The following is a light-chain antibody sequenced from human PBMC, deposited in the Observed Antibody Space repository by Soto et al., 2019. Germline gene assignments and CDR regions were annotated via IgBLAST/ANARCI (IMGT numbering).Light chain of an antibody. CDR2: GAS. Sequence: EIVMTQSPATLSVSPGERATLSCRASQSVSISLAWYQQKPGQAPRLLIYGASTRATGIPARFSGSGSGTEFTLTISSLQSEDFAVYYCQQYNNCPPITFGGGTKVEIK. J-gene: IGKJ4*01. CDR3: QQYNNCPPIT. CDR1: QSVSIS. V-gene: IGKV3-15*01.